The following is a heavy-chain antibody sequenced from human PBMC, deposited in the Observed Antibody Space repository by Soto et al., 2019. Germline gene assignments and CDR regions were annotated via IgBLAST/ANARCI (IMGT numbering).Heavy chain of an antibody. Sequence: PGGSLRLSCAASGFTFSSYGMHWVRQAPGKGLEWVAVIWYDGSNKYYADSVKGRFTISRDNSKNTLYLQMNSLRAEDTAVYYCARDKITAVVSLYYYYYYGMDVWGQGTTVTVSS. CDR1: GFTFSSYG. D-gene: IGHD3-16*01. J-gene: IGHJ6*02. V-gene: IGHV3-33*01. CDR3: ARDKITAVVSLYYYYYYGMDV. CDR2: IWYDGSNK.